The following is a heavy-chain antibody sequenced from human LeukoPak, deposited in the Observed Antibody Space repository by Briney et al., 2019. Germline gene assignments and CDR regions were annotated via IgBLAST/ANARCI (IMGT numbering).Heavy chain of an antibody. CDR2: IYYTGST. V-gene: IGHV4-61*01. J-gene: IGHJ5*02. CDR3: ARDRVGGYNWFDP. CDR1: GGSVSSGSYY. D-gene: IGHD4-23*01. Sequence: SETLSLTCTVSGGSVSSGSYYWSWIRQPSGKGLEWIGYIYYTGSTNYNPSLKSRVTISVDTSKNQFSLKLSSVTAADTAVYYCARDRVGGYNWFDPWGQGTLVTVSS.